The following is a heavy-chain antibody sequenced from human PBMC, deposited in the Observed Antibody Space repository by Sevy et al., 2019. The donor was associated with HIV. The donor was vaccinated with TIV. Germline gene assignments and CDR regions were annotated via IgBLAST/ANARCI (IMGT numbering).Heavy chain of an antibody. V-gene: IGHV3-30-3*01. CDR2: MSYNGNEK. J-gene: IGHJ4*02. CDR1: GFTFSAHA. D-gene: IGHD3-22*01. Sequence: GGSLRLSCAASGFTFSAHAMHWVRQAPGKGLDWVAVMSYNGNEKLYAESVKGRFTISRDDSKKILSLQMNNLRPEDTAVYYCARDLGYETPGYFPLFDTGGQGTLVTVSS. CDR3: ARDLGYETPGYFPLFDT.